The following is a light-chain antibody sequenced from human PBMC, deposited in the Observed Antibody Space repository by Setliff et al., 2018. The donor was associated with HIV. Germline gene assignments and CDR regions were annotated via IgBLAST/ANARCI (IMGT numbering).Light chain of an antibody. CDR3: CSYTSTSTSV. Sequence: QSVLPQPRSVSGSPGQSVTISCTGSNSDVGGYNYVSWYQQHSGKAPKLIIYNVIKRPSGVPDRFSGSKSGNTASLTISGLQAEDEADYYCCSYTSTSTSVFGTGTKVTVL. CDR2: NVI. J-gene: IGLJ1*01. V-gene: IGLV2-11*01. CDR1: NSDVGGYNY.